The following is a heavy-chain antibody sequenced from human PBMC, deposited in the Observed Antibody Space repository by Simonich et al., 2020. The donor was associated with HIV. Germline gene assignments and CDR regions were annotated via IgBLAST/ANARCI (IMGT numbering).Heavy chain of an antibody. V-gene: IGHV3-21*01. D-gene: IGHD2-2*01. CDR3: ARDARKGSSTSCSDY. J-gene: IGHJ4*02. CDR2: ISSSSSYI. Sequence: EVQLVESGGGLVKPGGSLRLSCAASGFTFSSYSMNWVRQAPGKGLEWVSSISSSSSYIYYADSVKGRFTISRDNAKNSLYLQMNSLRAEDTAVYYCARDARKGSSTSCSDYWGQGTLVTVSS. CDR1: GFTFSSYS.